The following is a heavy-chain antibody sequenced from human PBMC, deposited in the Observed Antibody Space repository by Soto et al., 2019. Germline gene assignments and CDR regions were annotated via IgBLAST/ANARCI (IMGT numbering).Heavy chain of an antibody. CDR3: AKSSTVGQWLGGIDY. CDR1: GFIFSNYA. D-gene: IGHD6-19*01. CDR2: ISGSGGRT. J-gene: IGHJ4*02. V-gene: IGHV3-23*01. Sequence: EVQLLESGGGLVQPGGSLRLSCAASGFIFSNYAMTWVRQAPGKGLGWVSAISGSGGRTYYADSVKGRFTISRDNSKNTLYLQMNSLSAEDTAVYYCAKSSTVGQWLGGIDYWGQGTLVTVSS.